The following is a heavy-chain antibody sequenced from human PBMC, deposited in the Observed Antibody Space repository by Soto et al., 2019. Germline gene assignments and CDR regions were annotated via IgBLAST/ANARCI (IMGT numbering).Heavy chain of an antibody. V-gene: IGHV1-69*01. CDR1: GGTFNRYT. Sequence: VQLVQSGAEVKKPGSSVKLSCKASGGTFNRYTISWVRQAPGQGLEWMGGIIPIFGTANYAQKFQGRVAIIADEWTSAAYLELRSLRSEDTAVYYCALWGFRDGNNSKYNYSGMDVWGQGTTVTVSS. CDR2: IIPIFGTA. D-gene: IGHD1-1*01. CDR3: ALWGFRDGNNSKYNYSGMDV. J-gene: IGHJ6*02.